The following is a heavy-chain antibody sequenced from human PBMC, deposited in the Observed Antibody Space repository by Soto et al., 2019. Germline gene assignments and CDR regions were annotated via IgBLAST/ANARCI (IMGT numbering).Heavy chain of an antibody. J-gene: IGHJ3*02. CDR3: ARSGWATYDAVDI. CDR2: ITPFNGNT. Sequence: SVKVSCKASGYTFTYRYLHWVRQAPGQALEWMGWITPFNGNTNYAQKFQDRVTITRDRSMSTAYMELSSLRSEDTAMYYCARSGWATYDAVDIWGQGTMVTVS. CDR1: GYTFTYRY. V-gene: IGHV1-45*02.